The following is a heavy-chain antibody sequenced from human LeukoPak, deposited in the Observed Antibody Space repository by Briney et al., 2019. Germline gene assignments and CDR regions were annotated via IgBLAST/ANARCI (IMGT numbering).Heavy chain of an antibody. Sequence: GESLQISCKGSGYSFTSYWIGWVRQLPGKGLEWMGIIYPGDSGTRYSPSFQGQVTISADKSISTAYLQWSSLKASDTAMYYCARPGGYGSGSYYMDYWGQGTLVTVSS. CDR2: IYPGDSGT. J-gene: IGHJ4*02. CDR3: ARPGGYGSGSYYMDY. D-gene: IGHD3-10*01. CDR1: GYSFTSYW. V-gene: IGHV5-51*01.